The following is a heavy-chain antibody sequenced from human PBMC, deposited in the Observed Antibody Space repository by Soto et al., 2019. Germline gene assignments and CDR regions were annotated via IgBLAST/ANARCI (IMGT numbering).Heavy chain of an antibody. CDR1: GGSISSSSYY. CDR2: IYYSGST. Sequence: QLQLQESGPGLVKPSETLSLTCTVSGGSISSSSYYWGWIRQPPGKGLEWIGSIYYSGSTYYNPSLKVRVTISVDTSKTQFSLRLGPVPAADTAVYYCASHGSYDSDRLNCSDPGGQETLVTVSS. D-gene: IGHD3-3*01. J-gene: IGHJ5*02. CDR3: ASHGSYDSDRLNCSDP. V-gene: IGHV4-39*01.